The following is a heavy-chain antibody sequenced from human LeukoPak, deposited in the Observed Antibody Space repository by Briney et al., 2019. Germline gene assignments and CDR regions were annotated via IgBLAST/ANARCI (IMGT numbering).Heavy chain of an antibody. J-gene: IGHJ6*03. CDR1: GFTFSTCG. D-gene: IGHD6-25*01. Sequence: GGSLRLSCAASGFTFSTCGMHWVRQAPGKGLEWVAFIRYGGSDIYYGDSVKGRFTISRDNSKNTLYLQMNSLRGEDTAVYYCAKEPYSSVYYFYYMDVWGKXTTVTV. CDR3: AKEPYSSVYYFYYMDV. CDR2: IRYGGSDI. V-gene: IGHV3-30*02.